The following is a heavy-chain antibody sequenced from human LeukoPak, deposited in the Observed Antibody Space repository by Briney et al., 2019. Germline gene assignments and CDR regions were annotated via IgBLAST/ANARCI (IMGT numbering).Heavy chain of an antibody. V-gene: IGHV4-61*02. J-gene: IGHJ6*03. D-gene: IGHD3-10*01. Sequence: SETLSLTCTVSGGSISNGGYYWSWIRQPAGKGLEWIGRIYTSGSTNYNPSLKSRVTMSVDTSKNQFSLKLSSVTAADTAVYYCARAVGSGSFQTYYYYMDVWGKGTTVTISS. CDR1: GGSISNGGYY. CDR2: IYTSGST. CDR3: ARAVGSGSFQTYYYYMDV.